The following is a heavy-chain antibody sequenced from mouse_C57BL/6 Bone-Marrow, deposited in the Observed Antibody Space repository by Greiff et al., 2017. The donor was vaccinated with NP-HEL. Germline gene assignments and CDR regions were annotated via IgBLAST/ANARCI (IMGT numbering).Heavy chain of an antibody. D-gene: IGHD1-1*01. CDR3: AREGHYYGSSWAY. J-gene: IGHJ3*01. CDR1: GYTFTSYG. CDR2: IYPRSGNT. Sequence: VQLKESGAELARPGASVKLSCKASGYTFTSYGISWVKQRTGQGLEWIGEIYPRSGNTYYNEKFKGKATLTADKSSSTAYMELRSLTSEDSAVYFCAREGHYYGSSWAYWGQGTLVTVSA. V-gene: IGHV1-81*01.